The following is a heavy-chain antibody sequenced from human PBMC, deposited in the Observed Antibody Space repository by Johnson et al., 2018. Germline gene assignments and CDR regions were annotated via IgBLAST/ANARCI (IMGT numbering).Heavy chain of an antibody. CDR3: VKDSAGYCTNGVCSPANAFDI. J-gene: IGHJ3*02. CDR2: ISWNAGSL. D-gene: IGHD2-8*01. V-gene: IGHV3-9*01. CDR1: GFTFDDYA. Sequence: EVQLLESGGGLVQPGRSRRLSCAASGFTFDDYAIHWVRQAPGKGLEWVSGISWNAGSLGYADSVKGRFTISRDNAKNTRNLQMNSLRAEDTAVYYCVKDSAGYCTNGVCSPANAFDIWGQGTMVTVSS.